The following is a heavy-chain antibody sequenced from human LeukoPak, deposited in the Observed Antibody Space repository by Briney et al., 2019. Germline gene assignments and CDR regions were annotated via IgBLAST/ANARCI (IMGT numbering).Heavy chain of an antibody. D-gene: IGHD5-18*01. CDR1: GFTFSSYS. CDR2: IYSGGST. CDR3: AKDLEIQLWTPDY. V-gene: IGHV3-66*01. Sequence: QAGGSLRLSCAASGFTFSSYSMNWVRQAPGKGLEWVSVIYSGGSTYYTDSVKGRFTISRDNSKNTLYLQMNSLRAEDTAVYYCAKDLEIQLWTPDYWGQGTLVTVSS. J-gene: IGHJ4*02.